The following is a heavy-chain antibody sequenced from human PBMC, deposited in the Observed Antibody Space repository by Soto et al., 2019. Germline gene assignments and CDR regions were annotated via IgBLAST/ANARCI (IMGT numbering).Heavy chain of an antibody. CDR2: INPSGGST. D-gene: IGHD2-15*01. Sequence: GASVKVSCKASGYTFTSYYMHWVRQAPGQGLEWMGIINPSGGSTSYAQKFQGRVTMTRDMSTSTVYMELSSLRSEDTAVYYCARHSIVGYCSGGSCHEYYYGMDVWGQETTVTVSS. CDR3: ARHSIVGYCSGGSCHEYYYGMDV. V-gene: IGHV1-46*01. CDR1: GYTFTSYY. J-gene: IGHJ6*02.